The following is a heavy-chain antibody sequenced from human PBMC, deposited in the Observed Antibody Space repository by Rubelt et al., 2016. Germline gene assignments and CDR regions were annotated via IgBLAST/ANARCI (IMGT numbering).Heavy chain of an antibody. CDR2: IRSKANSYAT. Sequence: TFSGSAMHWVRQASGKGLEWVGRIRSKANSYATAYVASVKGRFTISRDDSKNTAYLQMNSLRAEDTAVYYCAREKGQWLEHYWFDPWGQGTLVTVSS. CDR3: AREKGQWLEHYWFDP. J-gene: IGHJ5*02. V-gene: IGHV3-73*01. CDR1: TFSGSA. D-gene: IGHD6-19*01.